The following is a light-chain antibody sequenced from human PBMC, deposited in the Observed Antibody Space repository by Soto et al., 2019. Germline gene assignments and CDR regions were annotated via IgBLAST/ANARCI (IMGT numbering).Light chain of an antibody. CDR2: GNT. J-gene: IGLJ1*01. CDR1: SSNIGAGFD. Sequence: QSVLTQPPSMSGAPGQSITIPCTGSSSNIGAGFDVHWYQQVPGTAPHVLIYGNTNRPSGVPDRFSGSTSGTSASLAITGLQTDDEADYYCQSCDSGLTTFVFGTATKVTVL. V-gene: IGLV1-40*01. CDR3: QSCDSGLTTFV.